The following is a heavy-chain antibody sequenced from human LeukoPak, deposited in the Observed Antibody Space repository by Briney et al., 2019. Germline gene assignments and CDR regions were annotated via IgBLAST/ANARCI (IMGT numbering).Heavy chain of an antibody. CDR2: INPNSGGT. J-gene: IGHJ5*02. CDR1: GYTFTGYY. CDR3: ARGPGSWYIYWFDP. D-gene: IGHD6-13*01. Sequence: GASVKVSCKASGYTFTGYYMHWVRQAPGQGLEWMGWINPNSGGTNYAQKFQGRVTMTRDTSISTAYMELSKLRSDDTAVYYCARGPGSWYIYWFDPWGQGTLVTVSS. V-gene: IGHV1-2*02.